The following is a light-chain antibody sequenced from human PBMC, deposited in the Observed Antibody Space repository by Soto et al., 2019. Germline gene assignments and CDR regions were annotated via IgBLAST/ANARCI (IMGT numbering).Light chain of an antibody. CDR1: SSDVGGYDY. CDR2: DVS. CDR3: CSYAGSYTWV. V-gene: IGLV2-11*01. J-gene: IGLJ3*02. Sequence: QSALTQPRSVSGSPGQSVPISCTGTSSDVGGYDYVSWYRQHPGKAPKLMMYDVSKRPSGVPDRFSGSKSGNTASMTISGLQAEDEADYYCCSYAGSYTWVFGGGTKLTVL.